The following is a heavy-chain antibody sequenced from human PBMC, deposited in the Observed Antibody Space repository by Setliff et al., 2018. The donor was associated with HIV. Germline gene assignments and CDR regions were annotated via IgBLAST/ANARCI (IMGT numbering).Heavy chain of an antibody. CDR3: ARGHRTSDGLDM. CDR2: IAHDGNTQ. V-gene: IGHV3-30*03. D-gene: IGHD2-2*01. Sequence: GGSLRLSCAASGIIFSTNAMHWVHQVPGKGLEWVAVIAHDGNTQYYADSVKGRFTVSRDNSKDTLYLQMNSLRVEDTSIYFCARGHRTSDGLDMWGQGTMVTVSS. J-gene: IGHJ3*02. CDR1: GIIFSTNA.